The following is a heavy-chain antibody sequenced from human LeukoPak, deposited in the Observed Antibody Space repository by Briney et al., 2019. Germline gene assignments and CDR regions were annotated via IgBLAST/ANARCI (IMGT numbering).Heavy chain of an antibody. Sequence: GESLKISCKGSGYSFTSYWIGWVRQMPGRGLEWMGIIYPGDSDTRYSPSFQGQVTISADKSISTAYLQWSSLKASDTAMYYCARHSKRQWLVKPTYYYYGMDVWGQGTTVTVSS. D-gene: IGHD6-19*01. CDR1: GYSFTSYW. CDR2: IYPGDSDT. V-gene: IGHV5-51*01. J-gene: IGHJ6*02. CDR3: ARHSKRQWLVKPTYYYYGMDV.